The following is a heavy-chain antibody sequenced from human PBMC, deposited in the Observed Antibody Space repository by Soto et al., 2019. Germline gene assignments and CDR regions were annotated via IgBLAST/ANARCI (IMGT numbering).Heavy chain of an antibody. Sequence: LRLSCAASGFTFSNFWMTWVRQAPGKGLEWVANIKHDGSETYYVNSVKGRFTISRDNARSSLYLQMNSLRFEDTAVYYCVREGDCSGGTCFSGLHYWGQGTLVTVSS. J-gene: IGHJ4*02. CDR1: GFTFSNFW. CDR2: IKHDGSET. D-gene: IGHD2-15*01. CDR3: VREGDCSGGTCFSGLHY. V-gene: IGHV3-7*01.